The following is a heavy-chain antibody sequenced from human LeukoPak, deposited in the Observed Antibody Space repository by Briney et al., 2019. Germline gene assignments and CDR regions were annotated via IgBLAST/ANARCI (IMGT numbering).Heavy chain of an antibody. Sequence: SETLSLTCTVSGGSISSGDYYWSRIRQPPGKGLEWIGYIYYSGSTYYNPSLKSRVTISVDTSKNQFSLKLSSVTAADTAVYYCARVTITMVRGVPSPRNYYYYGMDVWGKGTTVTVSS. CDR3: ARVTITMVRGVPSPRNYYYYGMDV. CDR2: IYYSGST. J-gene: IGHJ6*04. V-gene: IGHV4-30-4*01. CDR1: GGSISSGDYY. D-gene: IGHD3-10*01.